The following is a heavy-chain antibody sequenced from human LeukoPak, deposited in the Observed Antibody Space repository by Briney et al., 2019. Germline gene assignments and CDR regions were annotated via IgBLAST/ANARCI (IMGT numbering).Heavy chain of an antibody. Sequence: PSETLSLTCTVSGYSISSAYYWGWIRQPPGKGLECIGTIYHSGSTCYNPSLKSRVTISIHTSKNQFSLNLSSVTAANTAVYYCARYGADVTTIPDYSYYYMDVWGKGTTVTVSS. CDR2: IYHSGST. CDR1: GYSISSAYY. CDR3: ARYGADVTTIPDYSYYYMDV. V-gene: IGHV4-38-2*02. D-gene: IGHD3-3*01. J-gene: IGHJ6*03.